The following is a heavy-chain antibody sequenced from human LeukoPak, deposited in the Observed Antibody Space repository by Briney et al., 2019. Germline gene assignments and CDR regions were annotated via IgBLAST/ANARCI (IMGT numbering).Heavy chain of an antibody. V-gene: IGHV1-69*05. D-gene: IGHD3-22*01. J-gene: IGHJ4*02. CDR3: ARGPLQTITYGSGGYSYFAG. CDR2: SIPIFGTA. CDR1: GGTFSSYS. Sequence: SVNVSCKPSGGTFSSYSICLVRQAPGQPQEWMGGSIPIFGTANYAQKFQGRVTITTAATASTPYMELRSMTSAHTAVYFCARGPLQTITYGSGGYSYFAGCGQRTL.